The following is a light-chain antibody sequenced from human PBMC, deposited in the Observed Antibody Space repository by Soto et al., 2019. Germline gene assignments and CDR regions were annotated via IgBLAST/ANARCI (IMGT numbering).Light chain of an antibody. CDR3: NSYRSSITPVV. J-gene: IGLJ2*01. Sequence: QSVLTQPPSVSGAPGQRVTISCTGSSSNIGAGYDVHWYQQLPGTAPKLLIYGNSNRPSGVPDRFSGSKSGTSASLAITGLQAEDEADYYCNSYRSSITPVVFGGGTKVTVL. V-gene: IGLV1-40*01. CDR1: SSNIGAGYD. CDR2: GNS.